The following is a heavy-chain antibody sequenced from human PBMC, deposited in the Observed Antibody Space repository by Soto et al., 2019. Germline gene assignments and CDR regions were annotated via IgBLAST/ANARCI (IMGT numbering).Heavy chain of an antibody. CDR1: GDSVTSINYY. CDR2: IFHDGNT. J-gene: IGHJ5*02. V-gene: IGHV4-4*02. CDR3: ARHEGWTGPDQ. Sequence: PSETLSLTCTVSGDSVTSINYYWSWVRQPPGKGLEWIAEIFHDGNTNYSPSLKSRVTISVDKSQNQFSLNVYSVTAADTAVYYCARHEGWTGPDQWGQGTLVTVSS. D-gene: IGHD2-8*02.